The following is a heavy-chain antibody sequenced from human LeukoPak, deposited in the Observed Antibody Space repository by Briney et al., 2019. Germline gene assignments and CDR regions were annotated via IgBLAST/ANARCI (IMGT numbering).Heavy chain of an antibody. V-gene: IGHV4-59*01. J-gene: IGHJ4*02. CDR2: IYYSGST. D-gene: IGHD6-6*01. CDR1: GGSISSYY. CDR3: ARDIGSSAPN. Sequence: TSETLSLTCTVSGGSISSYYWSWIRQPPGKGLEWIGYIYYSGSTNYNPSLKSRVTISVDTSKNQFSLKLSSVTAADTAVYYCARDIGSSAPNWGQGTLVTVSS.